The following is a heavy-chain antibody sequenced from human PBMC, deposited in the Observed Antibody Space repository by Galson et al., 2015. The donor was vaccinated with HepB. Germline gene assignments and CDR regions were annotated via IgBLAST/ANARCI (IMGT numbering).Heavy chain of an antibody. D-gene: IGHD3-22*01. CDR3: ARDSGDSSGYYYSNIDY. V-gene: IGHV3-33*01. CDR1: GFTFSSYG. Sequence: SLRLSCEASGFTFSSYGMHWVRQAPGKGLEWVAVIWYDRSNKYYADSVKGRFTISRDNSKNTLYLQMNSLRAEDTAVYYCARDSGDSSGYYYSNIDYWGQGTLVTVSS. J-gene: IGHJ4*02. CDR2: IWYDRSNK.